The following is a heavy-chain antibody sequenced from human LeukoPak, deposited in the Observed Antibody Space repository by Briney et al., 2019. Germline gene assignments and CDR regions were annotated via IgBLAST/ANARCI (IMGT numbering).Heavy chain of an antibody. J-gene: IGHJ4*02. CDR3: ARALGPPYYFDY. D-gene: IGHD7-27*01. V-gene: IGHV4-39*01. CDR1: GGSISSSSYY. CDR2: IYYSGST. Sequence: SETLSLTCTVSGGSISSSSYYWGWIRQPPGKGLEWIGSIYYSGSTYYNPSLKSRVTISVDTSKNQFSLKLSSVTAADTAVYYCARALGPPYYFDYWGQGTLVTVSS.